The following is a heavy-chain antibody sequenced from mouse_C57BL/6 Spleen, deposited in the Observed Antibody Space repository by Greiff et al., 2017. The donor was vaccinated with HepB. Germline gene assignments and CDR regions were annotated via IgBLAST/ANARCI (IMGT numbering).Heavy chain of an antibody. CDR1: GYTFTSYW. V-gene: IGHV1-7*01. CDR2: INPSSGYT. CDR3: ARGPAFYSNYSWFAY. Sequence: QVQLQQSGAELAKPGASVKLSCKASGYTFTSYWMHWVKHRPVQGLEWIGYINPSSGYTKYNQKFKDKATLTAYKSSSTAYMQLSSLTYEDSAVYYCARGPAFYSNYSWFAYWGQGTLVTVSA. J-gene: IGHJ3*01. D-gene: IGHD2-5*01.